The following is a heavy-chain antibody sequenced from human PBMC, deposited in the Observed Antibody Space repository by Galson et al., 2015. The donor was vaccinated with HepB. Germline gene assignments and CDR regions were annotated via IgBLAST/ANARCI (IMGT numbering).Heavy chain of an antibody. CDR3: ARGSLIGYGSGSYYNGDY. D-gene: IGHD3-10*01. CDR2: IWYDGSNK. CDR1: GFTFSSYG. J-gene: IGHJ4*02. Sequence: SLRLSCAASGFTFSSYGMHWVRQAPGKGLEWVAVIWYDGSNKYYADSVKGRFTISRDNSKNTLYLQMNSLRAEDTAVYYCARGSLIGYGSGSYYNGDYWGQGTLVTVSS. V-gene: IGHV3-33*08.